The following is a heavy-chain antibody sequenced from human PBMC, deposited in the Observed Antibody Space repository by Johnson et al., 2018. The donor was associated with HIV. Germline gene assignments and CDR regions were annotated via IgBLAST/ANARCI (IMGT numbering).Heavy chain of an antibody. D-gene: IGHD2-21*01. CDR1: GFTFSDYY. Sequence: QLVESGGGLVKPGGSLRLSCAASGFTFSDYYMSWIRQAPGKGLEWVAVISYDGSNKYYADSVQGRFTISRDNAKNTLFLQMNSLRAEDTAMYFCARGGPFHAFDIWGQGTIVTVSS. CDR3: ARGGPFHAFDI. V-gene: IGHV3-30*03. J-gene: IGHJ3*02. CDR2: ISYDGSNK.